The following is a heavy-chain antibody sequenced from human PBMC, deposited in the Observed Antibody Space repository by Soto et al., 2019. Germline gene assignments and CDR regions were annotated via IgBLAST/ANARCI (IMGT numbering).Heavy chain of an antibody. CDR3: ARDNNDFWSVNPLAFDY. D-gene: IGHD3-3*01. CDR2: ISTSGHV. Sequence: SETLSLTCSVSGGSLSKYYWSWIRQPAGKGLEWIGRISTSGHVVSKLSLRRRLTMSVDMSNNHFSLKLTSVTAADTAVYYCARDNNDFWSVNPLAFDYWGQGALVTVSA. V-gene: IGHV4-4*07. J-gene: IGHJ4*02. CDR1: GGSLSKYY.